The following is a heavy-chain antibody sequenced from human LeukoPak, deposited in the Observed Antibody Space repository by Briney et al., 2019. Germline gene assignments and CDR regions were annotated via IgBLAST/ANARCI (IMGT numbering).Heavy chain of an antibody. CDR1: GFTFSDYW. CDR2: IKKDGSEK. D-gene: IGHD6-19*01. CDR3: VRQAGVY. J-gene: IGHJ4*02. V-gene: IGHV3-7*01. Sequence: GGSLRLSCAASGFTFSDYWMTWVRQAPGKGLELVANIKKDGSEKNFVDSVEGRFTISRDNAKNSLYLQMNSLRVEDTGVYYCVRQAGVYWGQGTLVTVSS.